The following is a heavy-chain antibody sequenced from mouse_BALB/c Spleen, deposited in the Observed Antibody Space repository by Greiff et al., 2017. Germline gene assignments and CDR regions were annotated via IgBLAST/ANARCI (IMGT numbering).Heavy chain of an antibody. Sequence: LQQPGSELVRPGASVKLSCKASGYTFTSYWMHWVKQRPGQGLEWIGNIYPGSGSTNYDEKFKSKATLTVDTSSSTAYMQLSSLTSEDSAVYYCTRDYYYGSSWNYAMDYWGQGTSVTVSS. D-gene: IGHD1-1*01. CDR2: IYPGSGST. CDR3: TRDYYYGSSWNYAMDY. CDR1: GYTFTSYW. V-gene: IGHV1S22*01. J-gene: IGHJ4*01.